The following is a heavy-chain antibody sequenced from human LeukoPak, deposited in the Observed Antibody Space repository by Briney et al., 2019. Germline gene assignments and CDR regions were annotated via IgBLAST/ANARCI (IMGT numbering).Heavy chain of an antibody. CDR1: GYTFTGYY. J-gene: IGHJ4*02. Sequence: GASVKVPCKASGYTFTGYYMHWVGQAPGQGLEWMGWINPNSGGTNYAQKFQGRVTMTRDTSISTAYMELSRLRSDDTAVYYCARGGEGPHQPFDYWGQGTLVTVSS. CDR2: INPNSGGT. CDR3: ARGGEGPHQPFDY. D-gene: IGHD7-27*01. V-gene: IGHV1-2*02.